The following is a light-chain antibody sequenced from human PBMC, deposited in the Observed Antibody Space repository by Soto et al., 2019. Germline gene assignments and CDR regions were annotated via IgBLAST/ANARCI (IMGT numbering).Light chain of an antibody. CDR3: TSYASGSSHVV. Sequence: QSALTQPASVSGSPGQSITLSCTGTSSDIGGYDYVSWYHRHPGKAPKLIIYDVNNRPSWVSNRFSGSKSGNTASLTISGLQAEDEADYYCTSYASGSSHVVFGGGTKLTVL. CDR1: SSDIGGYDY. J-gene: IGLJ2*01. V-gene: IGLV2-14*01. CDR2: DVN.